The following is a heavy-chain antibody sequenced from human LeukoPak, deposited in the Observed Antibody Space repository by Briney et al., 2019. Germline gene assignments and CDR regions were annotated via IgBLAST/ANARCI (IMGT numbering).Heavy chain of an antibody. V-gene: IGHV4-34*01. CDR2: INHSGST. J-gene: IGHJ4*02. Sequence: WETLSLTCAVYGGSFSGYYWSWIRQPAGKGLEWIGEINHSGSTNYNPSLKSRVTISVDTSKNQFSLKLSSVTAADTAVYYCARGRDGYNFGSGFYYFDYWGQGTLVTVSS. CDR3: ARGRDGYNFGSGFYYFDY. CDR1: GGSFSGYY. D-gene: IGHD5-24*01.